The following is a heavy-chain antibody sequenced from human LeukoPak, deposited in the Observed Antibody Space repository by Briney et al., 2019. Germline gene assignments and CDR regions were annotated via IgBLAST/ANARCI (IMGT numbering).Heavy chain of an antibody. J-gene: IGHJ1*01. CDR3: AKDMGGPAYCGGDCYSRFFQH. Sequence: GGSLRLSCAASGFTFSNYAMSWVRQVPGRGLDWVSALSGSGAVTYYTDSVKGRFTVSRDNSKNTLYLQMDSLRAEDTAVYYCAKDMGGPAYCGGDCYSRFFQHWGQGTLVTVSS. D-gene: IGHD2-21*02. CDR1: GFTFSNYA. V-gene: IGHV3-23*01. CDR2: LSGSGAVT.